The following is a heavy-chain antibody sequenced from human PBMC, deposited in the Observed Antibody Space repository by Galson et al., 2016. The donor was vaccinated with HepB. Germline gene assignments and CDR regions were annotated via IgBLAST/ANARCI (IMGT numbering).Heavy chain of an antibody. Sequence: QSGAEVKKPGESLTISCKGSGYSFTSFWIAWVRQMPGKGPEWMGIIYPRDSDTRYSPSFQGRVTISAAKSINTAYLQWSSLKASDTAMYYCARHGGSYYTGNHFWGQGTLVTVSS. CDR2: IYPRDSDT. J-gene: IGHJ4*02. D-gene: IGHD1-26*01. CDR1: GYSFTSFW. CDR3: ARHGGSYYTGNHF. V-gene: IGHV5-51*01.